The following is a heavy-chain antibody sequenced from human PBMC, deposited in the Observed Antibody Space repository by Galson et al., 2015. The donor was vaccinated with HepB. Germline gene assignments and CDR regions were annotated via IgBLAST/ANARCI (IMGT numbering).Heavy chain of an antibody. J-gene: IGHJ4*02. CDR3: AKDYNFWSGLADY. CDR2: ISYDGSNK. V-gene: IGHV3-30*18. Sequence: SLRLSCAASGFTFSSYGMHWVRQAPGKGLEWVAVISYDGSNKYYAVSVKGRFTISRDNSKNTLYLQMNSLRAEDTAVYYCAKDYNFWSGLADYWGQGTLVTVSS. CDR1: GFTFSSYG. D-gene: IGHD3-3*01.